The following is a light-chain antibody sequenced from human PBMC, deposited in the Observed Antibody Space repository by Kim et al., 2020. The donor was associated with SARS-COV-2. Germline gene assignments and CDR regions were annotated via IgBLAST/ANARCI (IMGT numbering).Light chain of an antibody. J-gene: IGLJ2*01. CDR3: AAWDDSLSGHVV. Sequence: RVTISCSGRSSNIGSNYVYWYQQLPGTAPKLLIYRNNQRPSGVPDRFSGSKSGTSASLAISGLRSDDEADYYCAAWDDSLSGHVVFGGGTQLTVL. CDR2: RNN. CDR1: SSNIGSNY. V-gene: IGLV1-47*01.